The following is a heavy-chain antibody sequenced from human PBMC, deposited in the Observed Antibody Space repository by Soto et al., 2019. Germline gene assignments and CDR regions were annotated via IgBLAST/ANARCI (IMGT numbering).Heavy chain of an antibody. CDR3: AKATATGGGAFDI. Sequence: GSLRLSCAASGFICSSYDMSWVRQAPGKGLEWVSTILVDGRTFYVDSVKGRFTISRDSSKNTVYLQMNSLTAGDTALYYCAKATATGGGAFDICGQGTMVTVSS. D-gene: IGHD2-8*02. J-gene: IGHJ3*02. CDR1: GFICSSYD. V-gene: IGHV3-23*01. CDR2: ILVDGRT.